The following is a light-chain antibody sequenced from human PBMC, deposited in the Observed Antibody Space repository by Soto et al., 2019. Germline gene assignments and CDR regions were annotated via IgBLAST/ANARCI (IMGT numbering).Light chain of an antibody. CDR3: QQYNNWPRT. J-gene: IGKJ1*01. CDR2: GAS. CDR1: QSVSSN. V-gene: IGKV3-15*01. Sequence: ELVMTQSPATLSVSPGERATLSCRASQSVSSNLAWYQQKPGQAPRLLIYGASTRATGIPARFSGSGSRTEFTLTISSLQSEDFAVYYCQQYNNWPRTFGQGTKV.